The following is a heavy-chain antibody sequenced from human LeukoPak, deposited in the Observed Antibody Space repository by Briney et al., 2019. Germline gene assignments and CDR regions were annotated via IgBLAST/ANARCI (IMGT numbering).Heavy chain of an antibody. J-gene: IGHJ4*02. Sequence: GESLKISCKGSGYSFTCYWIGWVRQMPGKGLEWMGIIYPGDSDTRYSPSFQGQVTISADKSISTAYLQWSSLRASDTAMYYCARPTDFSNYVDWGQGTLVTVSS. V-gene: IGHV5-51*01. CDR3: ARPTDFSNYVD. CDR1: GYSFTCYW. D-gene: IGHD4-11*01. CDR2: IYPGDSDT.